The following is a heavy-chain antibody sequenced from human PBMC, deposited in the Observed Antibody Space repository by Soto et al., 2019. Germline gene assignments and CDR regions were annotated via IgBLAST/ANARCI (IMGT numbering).Heavy chain of an antibody. D-gene: IGHD3-3*01. CDR1: GYTFTSYD. Sequence: ASVKVSCKASGYTFTSYDINWVRQATGQGLEWMGWMNPNSGNTGYAQKFQGRVTMTRNTSISTAYMELSSLRSEDTAVYYCARGNDVLRFLEWLCPNDYYYYYMDVWGQGTTVTVSS. CDR3: ARGNDVLRFLEWLCPNDYYYYYMDV. CDR2: MNPNSGNT. J-gene: IGHJ6*03. V-gene: IGHV1-8*01.